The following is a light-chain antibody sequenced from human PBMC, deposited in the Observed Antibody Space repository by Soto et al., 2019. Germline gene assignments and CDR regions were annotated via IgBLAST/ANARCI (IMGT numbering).Light chain of an antibody. CDR1: QYIHNY. V-gene: IGKV1-5*03. CDR2: EAA. J-gene: IGKJ1*01. Sequence: DIQMTQSPSTLSASVGDRVTITCRASQYIHNYLAWYQKKPGEAPKLLIYEAANLESGVPSRFSGSGTGTEFTLTISSLQTDDFATYYCQQSNNYPWTFGQGTRVEI. CDR3: QQSNNYPWT.